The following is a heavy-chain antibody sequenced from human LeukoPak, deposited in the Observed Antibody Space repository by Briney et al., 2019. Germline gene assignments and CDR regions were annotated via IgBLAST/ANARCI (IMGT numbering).Heavy chain of an antibody. V-gene: IGHV3-9*01. CDR1: GFIFDDYA. CDR3: SKDYSRGYSYGYVRPIDY. J-gene: IGHJ4*02. D-gene: IGHD5-18*01. CDR2: IRWNSGNI. Sequence: GGSLRLSCAASGFIFDDYAMDWVRQAPGKGLEWVSGIRWNSGNIAYADSVKGRFTISRDNANNSQYLQMNSLRAEDTALYYCSKDYSRGYSYGYVRPIDYWGQGTLVTVSS.